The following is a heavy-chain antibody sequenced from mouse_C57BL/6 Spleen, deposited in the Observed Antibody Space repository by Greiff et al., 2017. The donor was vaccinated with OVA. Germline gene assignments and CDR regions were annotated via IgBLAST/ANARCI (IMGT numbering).Heavy chain of an antibody. Sequence: VQLQQSGAELMKPGASVKLSCKATGYTFTGYWMEWVKQRPGHGLEWVGEILPGSGSTNYTESVKGRATFTADNASNTAYMQLSSLTTEDSAIYYCARGTGTRTWFADWGQGTLVTVSA. D-gene: IGHD4-1*01. V-gene: IGHV1-9*01. CDR1: GYTFTGYW. J-gene: IGHJ3*01. CDR3: ARGTGTRTWFAD. CDR2: ILPGSGST.